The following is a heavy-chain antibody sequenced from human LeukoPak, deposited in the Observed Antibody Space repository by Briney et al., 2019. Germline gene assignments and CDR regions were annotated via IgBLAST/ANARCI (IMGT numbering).Heavy chain of an antibody. V-gene: IGHV3-53*01. J-gene: IGHJ4*02. Sequence: GGSLRLSCAASGFTVSSNYMSWVRQAPGKGLEWVSVIYSGGSTYYADSVKGRFTISRDNSKNTLYLQMNSLRAEDTAVCYCARAGSKASDSSGYYFDYWGQGTLVTVSS. CDR2: IYSGGST. D-gene: IGHD3-22*01. CDR1: GFTVSSNY. CDR3: ARAGSKASDSSGYYFDY.